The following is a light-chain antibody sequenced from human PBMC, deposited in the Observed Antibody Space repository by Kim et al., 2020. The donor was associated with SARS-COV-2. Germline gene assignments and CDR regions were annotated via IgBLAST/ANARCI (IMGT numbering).Light chain of an antibody. CDR2: DVS. J-gene: IGLJ3*02. V-gene: IGLV2-14*03. CDR3: SSYTSSSTRV. CDR1: SSDVGRYNY. Sequence: GQSITISCTGTSSDVGRYNYVSWYQQHPGKAPKLMIYDVSNRPSGVSNRFSGSKSGNTASLTISGLQAEDEADYYCSSYTSSSTRVFGGGTKLTVL.